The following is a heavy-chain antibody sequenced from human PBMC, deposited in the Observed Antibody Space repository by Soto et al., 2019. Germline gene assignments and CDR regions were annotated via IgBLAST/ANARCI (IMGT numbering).Heavy chain of an antibody. Sequence: ELVQSGPEAREPGTSVKVSCRASGFSFGDSAVQWVRQGRGQRLEWIGWIVVVNGNTNYAQKFEGRATLTRDAYTSTSHMGLTSLSSAETPVYFCAVTDLPFRPLTEPTETGTDVWGQGTTVTVSS. CDR2: IVVVNGNT. CDR3: AVTDLPFRPLTEPTETGTDV. CDR1: GFSFGDSA. D-gene: IGHD3-3*02. V-gene: IGHV1-58*01. J-gene: IGHJ6*01.